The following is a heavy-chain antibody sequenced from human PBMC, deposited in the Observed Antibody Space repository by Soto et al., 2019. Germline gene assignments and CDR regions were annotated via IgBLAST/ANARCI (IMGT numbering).Heavy chain of an antibody. D-gene: IGHD3-22*01. CDR3: ARQGRNTKIVLVKHYAADF. J-gene: IGHJ6*02. CDR1: SGSISSTSYY. Sequence: ETLCRTGTVSSGSISSTSYYWAWIRQPPGKGLEWIGAIYYDGTTYYTESLKSRVSISVDTSKNQFSLKLNSVTAEDTAVYFCARQGRNTKIVLVKHYAADFWGQGTEVTVSS. CDR2: IYYDGTT. V-gene: IGHV4-39*01.